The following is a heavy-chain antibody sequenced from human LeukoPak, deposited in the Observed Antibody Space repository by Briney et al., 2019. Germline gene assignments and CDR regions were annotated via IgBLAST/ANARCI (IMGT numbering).Heavy chain of an antibody. CDR3: ARERLSYCGGDCP. CDR1: GFTFSGYW. V-gene: IGHV3-74*01. D-gene: IGHD2-21*02. Sequence: GGSLRLSCAASGFTFSGYWMHWVRQGPGSGPVWVSCISGDGSDTLYADSVKGRFTISRDNARSTVYLQMSNLGAEDTAVYYCARERLSYCGGDCPWGQGTQVTVSS. J-gene: IGHJ5*02. CDR2: ISGDGSDT.